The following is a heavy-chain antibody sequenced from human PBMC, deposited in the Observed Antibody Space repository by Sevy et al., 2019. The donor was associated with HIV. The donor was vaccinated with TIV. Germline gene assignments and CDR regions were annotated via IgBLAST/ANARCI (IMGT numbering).Heavy chain of an antibody. V-gene: IGHV3-53*01. J-gene: IGHJ3*02. Sequence: GGSLRLSCAASGFTVSSNYMSWVRQAPGKGLEWVSVIYSGGSTYYADSVKGRFTISRDNSKNTLYLQMNSLRAEDTAMYYCARAEPLTGYAFDIWGQGTMVTVSS. D-gene: IGHD3-9*01. CDR2: IYSGGST. CDR1: GFTVSSNY. CDR3: ARAEPLTGYAFDI.